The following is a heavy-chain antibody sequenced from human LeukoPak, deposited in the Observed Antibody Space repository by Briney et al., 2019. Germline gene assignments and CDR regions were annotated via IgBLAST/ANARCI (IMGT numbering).Heavy chain of an antibody. J-gene: IGHJ5*02. D-gene: IGHD2-2*01. Sequence: PSETLSLTCTVSGGSISSGGYYWSWIRQHPGKGLEWIGYIYYSGSTYYNPSLKSRVTISVDTSKNQFSLKLSSVTAADTAVYYCARGDSGWDIVVVPAASSNWFDPWGQGTLVTVS. CDR1: GGSISSGGYY. CDR3: ARGDSGWDIVVVPAASSNWFDP. V-gene: IGHV4-31*03. CDR2: IYYSGST.